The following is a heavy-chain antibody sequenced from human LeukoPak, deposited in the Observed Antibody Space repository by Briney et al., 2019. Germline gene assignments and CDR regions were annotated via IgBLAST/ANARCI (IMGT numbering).Heavy chain of an antibody. D-gene: IGHD4-17*01. CDR2: TRNEANSYTT. CDR1: GFTFSDHY. Sequence: GGSLRLSCAASGFTFSDHYMDWVRQAPGKGLEWVGRTRNEANSYTTEYAASVKGRFTISRDDSKNSLYLQMNSLKTEDTAVYYCARGGGYGDYDYWGQGTLVTVSS. J-gene: IGHJ4*02. V-gene: IGHV3-72*01. CDR3: ARGGGYGDYDY.